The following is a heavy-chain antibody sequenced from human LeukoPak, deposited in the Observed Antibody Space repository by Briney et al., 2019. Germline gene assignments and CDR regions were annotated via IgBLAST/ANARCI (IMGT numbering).Heavy chain of an antibody. CDR2: IYYSGST. CDR3: ARWDILTGSALDY. Sequence: SETLSLTCAVYGGSFSGYYWSWIRQPPGKGLEWIGYIYYSGSTNYNPSLKSRVTISVDTSKNQFSLKLSSVTAADTAVYYCARWDILTGSALDYWGQGTLVTVSS. J-gene: IGHJ4*02. V-gene: IGHV4-59*08. CDR1: GGSFSGYY. D-gene: IGHD3-9*01.